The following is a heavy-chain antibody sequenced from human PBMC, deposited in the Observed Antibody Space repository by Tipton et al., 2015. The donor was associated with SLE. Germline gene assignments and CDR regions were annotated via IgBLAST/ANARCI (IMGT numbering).Heavy chain of an antibody. J-gene: IGHJ4*02. Sequence: TLSLTCTVSGASITTSEYFWGWIRQPPGKGLEWIGIFYYGGNTYYNPSLKSPVSISAGTSKNQFSLKLSSVTAADTAVYYCARNYYDSSPVLLWGYWGQGTLVTVSS. CDR1: GASITTSEYF. D-gene: IGHD3-22*01. CDR2: FYYGGNT. CDR3: ARNYYDSSPVLLWGY. V-gene: IGHV4-39*07.